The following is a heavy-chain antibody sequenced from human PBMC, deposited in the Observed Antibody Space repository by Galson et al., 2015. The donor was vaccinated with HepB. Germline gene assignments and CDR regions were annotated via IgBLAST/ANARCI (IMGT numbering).Heavy chain of an antibody. D-gene: IGHD3-10*01. CDR3: TTGQTPMVRVDY. V-gene: IGHV3-15*01. J-gene: IGHJ4*02. CDR1: GFTFSNAW. CDR2: IKSKTDGGTT. Sequence: SLRLSCAASGFTFSNAWMSWVRQAPGKGLEWVGRIKSKTDGGTTDYAAPVKGRFTISRDDSKNTLYLQMNSLKTEDTAVYYCTTGQTPMVRVDYWGQGTLVTVSS.